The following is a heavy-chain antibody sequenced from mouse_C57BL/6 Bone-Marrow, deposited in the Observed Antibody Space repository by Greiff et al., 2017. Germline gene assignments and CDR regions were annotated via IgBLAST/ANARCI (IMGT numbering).Heavy chain of an antibody. CDR1: GFNIKDDY. D-gene: IGHD1-1*01. J-gene: IGHJ4*01. Sequence: EVQLQQSGAELVRPGASVKLSCTASGFNIKDDYMHWVKQRPEQGLEWIGWIDPENGDTEYASKFQGKATITADTSSNTAYLQLSSLTSEDTAVYDCMFRYGSSYDAMDYWGQGTSVTVSS. CDR3: MFRYGSSYDAMDY. V-gene: IGHV14-4*01. CDR2: IDPENGDT.